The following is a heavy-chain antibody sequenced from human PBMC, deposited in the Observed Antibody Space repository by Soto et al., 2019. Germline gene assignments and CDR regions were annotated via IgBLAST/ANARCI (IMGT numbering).Heavy chain of an antibody. CDR1: GYTFTSYV. Sequence: GASVKVSCKASGYTFTSYVISWVRQAPGQGFEWMGWISAYNGNTNYAQKLQGRVTMTTDTSTSTAYMELRSLRSDDTAVYYCARVPGFSGSFYYYYGMDVWGQGTTVTVSS. J-gene: IGHJ6*02. CDR3: ARVPGFSGSFYYYYGMDV. CDR2: ISAYNGNT. D-gene: IGHD5-12*01. V-gene: IGHV1-18*04.